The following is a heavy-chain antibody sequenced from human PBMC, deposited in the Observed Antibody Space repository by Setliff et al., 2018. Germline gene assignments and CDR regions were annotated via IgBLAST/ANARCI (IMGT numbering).Heavy chain of an antibody. J-gene: IGHJ3*02. CDR2: IYPGDSDT. CDR1: GYSFTSYW. CDR3: ARPTYYYDSSGYPGNAFDI. V-gene: IGHV5-51*01. D-gene: IGHD3-22*01. Sequence: PGASLTISCKGSGYSFTSYWIGWVRQMPGKGLEWMGIIYPGDSDTRYSPSFQGQVTISADKSISTAYLQWSSLKASDTAMYYCARPTYYYDSSGYPGNAFDIWGQGTMGT.